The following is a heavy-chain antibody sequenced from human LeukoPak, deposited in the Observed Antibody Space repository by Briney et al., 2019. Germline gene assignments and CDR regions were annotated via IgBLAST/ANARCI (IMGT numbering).Heavy chain of an antibody. D-gene: IGHD5-18*01. J-gene: IGHJ4*02. CDR3: ARIEDVTRGYNHAYYFDY. V-gene: IGHV4-38-2*02. CDR2: IFHNGNT. Sequence: TSETLSLTCTVSGYSISSDYYWGWIRQPPGKGLEWIRNIFHNGNTYYNPSLKSRVTMSIDTSKKQFSLKLRTATAADTAVYYCARIEDVTRGYNHAYYFDYWGQGTLVTVSS. CDR1: GYSISSDYY.